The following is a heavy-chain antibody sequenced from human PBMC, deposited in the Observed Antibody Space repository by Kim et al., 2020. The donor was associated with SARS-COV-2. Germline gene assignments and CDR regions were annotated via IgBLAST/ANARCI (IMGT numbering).Heavy chain of an antibody. J-gene: IGHJ6*02. Sequence: GGSLRLSCAASGFTFSSYSMNWVRQAPGKGLEWVSYISSSSSTIYYADSVKGRFTISRDNAKNSLYLQVNSLRDEDTAVYYCAREIKVSGAAGTAYYYYYGMDVWGQGTTVTVSS. V-gene: IGHV3-48*02. D-gene: IGHD6-13*01. CDR3: AREIKVSGAAGTAYYYYYGMDV. CDR2: ISSSSSTI. CDR1: GFTFSSYS.